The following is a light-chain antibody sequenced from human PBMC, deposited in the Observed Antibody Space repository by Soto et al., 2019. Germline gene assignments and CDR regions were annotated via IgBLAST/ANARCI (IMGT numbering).Light chain of an antibody. V-gene: IGLV1-51*01. CDR2: DDN. J-gene: IGLJ3*02. CDR1: TSNIGNNY. Sequence: QSVLTQPPSVSAAPGQKVTISCSGSTSNIGNNYVSWYQQLPGTAPKLLIYDDNKRPSGIPDRFSGSKSGTSATLGITGLQTGDEADYYRGTWDSSLSVVVFGGGTKVTVL. CDR3: GTWDSSLSVVV.